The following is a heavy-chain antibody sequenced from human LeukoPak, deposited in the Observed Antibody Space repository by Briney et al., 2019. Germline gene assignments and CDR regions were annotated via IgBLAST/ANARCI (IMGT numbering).Heavy chain of an antibody. J-gene: IGHJ6*02. CDR2: ITSTGDST. V-gene: IGHV3-23*01. D-gene: IGHD3-9*01. CDR3: AKVLRYFMDV. Sequence: GGSLRLSCAASGFTFSNYAMRWVRQAPGKGLEGVSTITSTGDSTYDADSVKGRFTISRDNSKNTLYLQMNSLRAEDTAVYYCAKVLRYFMDVWGQGTTVTVSS. CDR1: GFTFSNYA.